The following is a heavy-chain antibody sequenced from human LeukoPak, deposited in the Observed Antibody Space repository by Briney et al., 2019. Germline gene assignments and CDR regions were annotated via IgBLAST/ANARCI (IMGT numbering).Heavy chain of an antibody. Sequence: SVKVSCKASGGTFSSYAISWVRQAPGQGLEWRGRIIPILGIANYAQKFQGRVTITADKSTSTAYMELSSLRSEDTAVYYCARGDYFDYWGQGTLVTVSS. CDR2: IIPILGIA. CDR3: ARGDYFDY. J-gene: IGHJ4*02. CDR1: GGTFSSYA. V-gene: IGHV1-69*04.